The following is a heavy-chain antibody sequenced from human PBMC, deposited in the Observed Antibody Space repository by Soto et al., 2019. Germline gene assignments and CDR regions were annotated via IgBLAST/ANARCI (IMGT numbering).Heavy chain of an antibody. D-gene: IGHD3-10*01. J-gene: IGHJ6*02. Sequence: SQTLSLPRALSGDRVPRNSAAWDWIRQSPSRGLEWLGRTYYRSKWYNDYAVSVKSRITINPDTSKNQFSLQLNSVTPEDTAVYYCASSTMVRGVITPTFIDYGMDVWGQGTTVTVSS. CDR2: TYYRSKWYN. V-gene: IGHV6-1*01. CDR3: ASSTMVRGVITPTFIDYGMDV. CDR1: GDRVPRNSAA.